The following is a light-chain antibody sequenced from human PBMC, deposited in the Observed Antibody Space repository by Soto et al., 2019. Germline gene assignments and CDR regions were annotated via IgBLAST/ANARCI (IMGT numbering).Light chain of an antibody. CDR1: RSNIGANYD. CDR3: QSYDSSLSGVV. Sequence: QAVVTQPPSVSGAPGQRVTISCTGTRSNIGANYDVHWYQQFPGTAPKLLIYGTRNRPSGVPDRFSGSKAGTSASLAITGLQAEDEADYYCQSYDSSLSGVVFGGGTQLTVL. CDR2: GTR. J-gene: IGLJ2*01. V-gene: IGLV1-40*01.